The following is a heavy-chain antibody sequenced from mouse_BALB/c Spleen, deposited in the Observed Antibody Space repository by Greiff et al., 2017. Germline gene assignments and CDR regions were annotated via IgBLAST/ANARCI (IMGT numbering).Heavy chain of an antibody. J-gene: IGHJ3*01. Sequence: EVQLQESGGGLVQPGGSMKLSCVASGFTFSNYWMNWVRQSPEKGLEWVAEIRLKSNNYATHYAESVKGRFTISRDDSKSSVYLQMNNLRAEDTGIYYCARRVFAYWGQGTLVTVSA. CDR1: GFTFSNYW. CDR3: ARRVFAY. CDR2: IRLKSNNYAT. V-gene: IGHV6-6*02.